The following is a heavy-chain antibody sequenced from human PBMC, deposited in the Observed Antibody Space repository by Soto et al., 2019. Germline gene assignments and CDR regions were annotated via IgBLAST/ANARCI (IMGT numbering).Heavy chain of an antibody. J-gene: IGHJ6*02. D-gene: IGHD1-26*01. CDR1: GFKFSTYG. V-gene: IGHV3-30*18. CDR3: AKRLVGYVCGVQDYSFGMDV. CDR2: ISYDGNNK. Sequence: QVQLVESGGGVVQPGRSLRLSCGASGFKFSTYGMHWVRQAPGKGLEWVAVISYDGNNKDYADSVKGRVTISRDNAKNTSYLQMNTLRAEATAVYYCAKRLVGYVCGVQDYSFGMDVWGQGTTVAVSS.